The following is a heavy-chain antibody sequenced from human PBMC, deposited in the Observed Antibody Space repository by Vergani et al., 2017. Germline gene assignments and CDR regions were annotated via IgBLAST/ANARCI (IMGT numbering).Heavy chain of an antibody. CDR3: AKANPRNSGYDYLYYYNAMDV. Sequence: EENLVESGGGLVKPGGSLRLSCAASGFTFNHYAMNWVRQAPGKGLEWVSGISGSGGSTYYAGSVKGRFTISRDSSKTTLYLQMNSLSAGDTAVYYCAKANPRNSGYDYLYYYNAMDVWGRETTSTVSS. J-gene: IGHJ6*02. D-gene: IGHD5-12*01. CDR2: ISGSGGST. V-gene: IGHV3-23*04. CDR1: GFTFNHYA.